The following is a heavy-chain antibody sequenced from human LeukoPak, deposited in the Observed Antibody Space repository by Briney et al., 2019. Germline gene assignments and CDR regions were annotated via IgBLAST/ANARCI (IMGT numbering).Heavy chain of an antibody. D-gene: IGHD1/OR15-1a*01. CDR1: GGSLGGNC. V-gene: IGHV4-59*08. J-gene: IGHJ5*02. CDR2: FYGGRT. Sequence: SATLSLTCTVSGGSLGGNCWNWIPQSPESGREWIGRFYGGRTNYNPSLMSRVTTSFDTSKNQFSPNLRSVTAADTAVYYCAMRVREQRDTSPGNWLDPWGQGTLVTVSS. CDR3: AMRVREQRDTSPGNWLDP.